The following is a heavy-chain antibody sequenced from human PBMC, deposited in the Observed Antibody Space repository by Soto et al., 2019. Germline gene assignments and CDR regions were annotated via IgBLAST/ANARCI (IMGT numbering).Heavy chain of an antibody. CDR1: GGTFSPYT. CDR2: IIPFHGVT. D-gene: IGHD3-10*01. Sequence: QVQLVQSGAEVKKPGSSVKVSCKASGGTFSPYTINWVRQAPGQGLEWMGRIIPFHGVTNYAQKFQARVTITADKSTSTAYMKLSGLIFEDTAMYYSTRDYEIAVSTWSFGGFWGRGTLVTVS. V-gene: IGHV1-69*08. CDR3: TRDYEIAVSTWSFGGF. J-gene: IGHJ4*02.